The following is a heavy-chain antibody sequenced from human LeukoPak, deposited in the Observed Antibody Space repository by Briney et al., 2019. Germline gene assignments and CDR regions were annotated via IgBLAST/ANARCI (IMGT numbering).Heavy chain of an antibody. J-gene: IGHJ4*02. Sequence: GGSLRLSCAASGFTFSSYAMHWVRQAPGKGLEWVAVISYDGSNKYYADSVKGRFTISRDNSKNTLYLQMNSLRAEDTAVYYCARDLYYYDSSGYYDYWGQGTLVTVSS. CDR2: ISYDGSNK. V-gene: IGHV3-30-3*01. CDR1: GFTFSSYA. CDR3: ARDLYYYDSSGYYDY. D-gene: IGHD3-22*01.